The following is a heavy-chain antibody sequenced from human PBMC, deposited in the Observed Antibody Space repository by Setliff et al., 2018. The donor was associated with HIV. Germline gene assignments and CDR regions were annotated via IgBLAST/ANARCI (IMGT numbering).Heavy chain of an antibody. CDR3: AKDLAANIYDFSALYYVPYPVGS. V-gene: IGHV3-7*03. CDR2: IKQDGSEK. Sequence: GESLKISCAASGFTFSNYVMSWVRQAPGKGLEWVANIKQDGSEKHYMDSVKGRFTISSDNSKNTVDLQMNSLTVEDTAVYYCAKDLAANIYDFSALYYVPYPVGSWGQGTLVTVSS. D-gene: IGHD3-16*01. J-gene: IGHJ5*02. CDR1: GFTFSNYV.